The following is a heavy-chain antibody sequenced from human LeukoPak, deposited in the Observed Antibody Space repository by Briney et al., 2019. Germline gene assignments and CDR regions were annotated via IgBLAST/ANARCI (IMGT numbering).Heavy chain of an antibody. CDR1: GGSISSSSYY. CDR3: ARKHISSWFDP. D-gene: IGHD2-21*01. Sequence: SETLSLTCTVSGGSISSSSYYWGWIRQPPGKGLEWIGEINHSGSTNYNPSLKSRVTISVDTSKSQFSLKLSSVTAADTAVYYCARKHISSWFDPWGQGTLVTVSS. J-gene: IGHJ5*02. CDR2: INHSGST. V-gene: IGHV4-39*01.